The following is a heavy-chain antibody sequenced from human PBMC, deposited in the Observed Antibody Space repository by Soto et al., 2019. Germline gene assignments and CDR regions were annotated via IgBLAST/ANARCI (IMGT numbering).Heavy chain of an antibody. CDR1: GGSIGMRSYY. V-gene: IGHV4-39*01. CDR2: IYYSGST. D-gene: IGHD5-12*01. Sequence: TSATLSLTCTFAGGSIGMRSYYWVWIRQPPGNWLEWIGSIYYSGSTYYNPSLKSRVTISVDTSKNQFSLKLSSVTAADTAVYYCARTNTEMATITDYYYGMDVGGQGTTVTVS. CDR3: ARTNTEMATITDYYYGMDV. J-gene: IGHJ6*02.